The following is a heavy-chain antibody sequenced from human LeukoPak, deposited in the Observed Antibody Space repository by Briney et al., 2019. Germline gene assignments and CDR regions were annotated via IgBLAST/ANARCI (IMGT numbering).Heavy chain of an antibody. J-gene: IGHJ3*02. CDR2: ISGSGGST. CDR1: GFTFSSYA. Sequence: PGASLRLSCAASGFTFSSYAMGWVRQAPGKGLEWVSAISGSGGSTYYADSVKGRFTISRDNSKNTLYLQMNSLRAEDTAVYYCAKDEGLEQLSAFDIWGQGTMVTVSS. D-gene: IGHD1/OR15-1a*01. V-gene: IGHV3-23*01. CDR3: AKDEGLEQLSAFDI.